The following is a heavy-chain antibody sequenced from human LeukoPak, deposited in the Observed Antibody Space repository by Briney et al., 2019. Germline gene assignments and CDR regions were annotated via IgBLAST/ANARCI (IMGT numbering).Heavy chain of an antibody. CDR3: AREWTSGDGSGYPYYFDY. D-gene: IGHD3-22*01. J-gene: IGHJ4*02. CDR2: IYTSGVT. CDR1: GGSMSSFY. Sequence: SETLSLTCTVSGGSMSSFYWDWIRQPAGKGLQWIGRIYTSGVTNYNPSLKSRVTMCVDTSKNQFSLKLSSVTAADTAVYYCAREWTSGDGSGYPYYFDYWGPGTLVTVSS. V-gene: IGHV4-4*07.